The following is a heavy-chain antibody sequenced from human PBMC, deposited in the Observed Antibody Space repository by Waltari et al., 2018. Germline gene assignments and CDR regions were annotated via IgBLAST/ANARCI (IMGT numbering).Heavy chain of an antibody. V-gene: IGHV3-7*01. CDR3: ARDRGYFDY. D-gene: IGHD3-10*01. Sequence: EVQLVESGGGLVQPGGSLRLSGAASGPTFSKFWLSWVRQAPGKGLEWVASIKEDGGEKYYVDSLKGRIIISRDNAKNSLYLQMNSLRVEDTAVYYCARDRGYFDYWGLGTLVTVSS. CDR1: GPTFSKFW. CDR2: IKEDGGEK. J-gene: IGHJ4*02.